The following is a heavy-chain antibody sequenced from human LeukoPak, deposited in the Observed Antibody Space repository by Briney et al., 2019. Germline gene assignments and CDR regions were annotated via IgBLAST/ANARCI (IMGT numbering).Heavy chain of an antibody. Sequence: SETLSLTCAVYGGSFSGYYWSWIRQPPGKGLEWIGEINHSGSTNYNPSLKSRVTISVDTSKNQFSLKLSFVTAADTAVYYCAGGSDAYCSSTSCSYFDYWGQGTLVTVSS. CDR2: INHSGST. CDR1: GGSFSGYY. V-gene: IGHV4-34*01. D-gene: IGHD2-2*01. J-gene: IGHJ4*02. CDR3: AGGSDAYCSSTSCSYFDY.